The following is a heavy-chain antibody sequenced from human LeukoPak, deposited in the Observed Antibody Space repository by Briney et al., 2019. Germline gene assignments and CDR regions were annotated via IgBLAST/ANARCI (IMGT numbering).Heavy chain of an antibody. Sequence: GESLRLSCAASGFDFNNYAMSWVRQAPGKRLEWVSAMSGTGYHTYYADSDKTYYADSVKGRFTTSRDNSKSTLYLHMNNLRLEDTAIYYCAKRAAIDHWGQGTLVTVSS. CDR2: MSGTGYHTYYADSDKT. CDR1: GFDFNNYA. V-gene: IGHV3-23*01. J-gene: IGHJ4*02. CDR3: AKRAAIDH.